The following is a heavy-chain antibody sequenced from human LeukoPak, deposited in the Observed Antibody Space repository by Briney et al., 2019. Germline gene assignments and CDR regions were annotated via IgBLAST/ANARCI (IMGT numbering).Heavy chain of an antibody. Sequence: GGSLRLSCAASGFTFSSYAMHWVRQAPGKGLEWVAVISYDGSNKYYADSVKGRFTISRDNSKNTLYLQMNSLRAEDTAVYYCARGGDGSGSLGQFDYWGQGTLVTVS. V-gene: IGHV3-30*04. CDR2: ISYDGSNK. J-gene: IGHJ4*02. D-gene: IGHD3-10*01. CDR1: GFTFSSYA. CDR3: ARGGDGSGSLGQFDY.